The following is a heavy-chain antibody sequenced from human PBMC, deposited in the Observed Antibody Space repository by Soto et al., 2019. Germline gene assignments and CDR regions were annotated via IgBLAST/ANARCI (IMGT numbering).Heavy chain of an antibody. D-gene: IGHD3-9*01. CDR2: INHSGST. V-gene: IGHV4-34*01. CDR3: ARGGGVRYFDWTKSALGKYYYYGMDV. J-gene: IGHJ6*02. CDR1: GGSFSGYY. Sequence: SETLALTCAVYGGSFSGYYLSWIRQRAGPGLEWIGEINHSGSTNYNPSLKSRVNISVDTSKKQFSLKLSSVTAADTAVYYCARGGGVRYFDWTKSALGKYYYYGMDVWGQGTTVTVSS.